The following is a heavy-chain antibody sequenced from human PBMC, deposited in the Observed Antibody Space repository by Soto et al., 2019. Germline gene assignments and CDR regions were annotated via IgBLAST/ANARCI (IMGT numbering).Heavy chain of an antibody. CDR2: IYIGDSET. D-gene: IGHD5-12*01. Sequence: SVTRSRSGWVRQKKGKVLEWMGLIYIGDSETRYSPSFEGHVTISADESTSTSYLQWSSLKDSDTAIYYCARLQEVVASRIGGNCLAPWVQRTLVTVSP. CDR3: ARLQEVVASRIGGNCLAP. J-gene: IGHJ5*02. V-gene: IGHV5-51*01. CDR1: SVTRSR.